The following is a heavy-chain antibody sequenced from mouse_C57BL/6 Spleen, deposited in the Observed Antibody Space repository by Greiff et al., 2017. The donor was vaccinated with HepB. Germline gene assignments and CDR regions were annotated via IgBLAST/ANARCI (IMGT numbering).Heavy chain of an antibody. D-gene: IGHD1-1*01. V-gene: IGHV2-2*01. CDR3: ARNSLYYGSSPFAY. CDR1: GFSLTSYG. CDR2: IWSGGST. J-gene: IGHJ3*01. Sequence: VQRVESGPGLVQPSQSLSITCTVSGFSLTSYGVHWVRQSPGKGLEWLGVIWSGGSTDYNAAFISRLSISKDNSKSQVFFKMNSLQADDTAIYYCARNSLYYGSSPFAYWGQGTLVTVSA.